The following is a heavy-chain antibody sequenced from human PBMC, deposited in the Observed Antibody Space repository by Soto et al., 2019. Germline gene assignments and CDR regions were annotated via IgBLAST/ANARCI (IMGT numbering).Heavy chain of an antibody. J-gene: IGHJ4*02. CDR2: IYYSGST. CDR3: ARESHDSSGYPSLAF. CDR1: GGSISSYY. Sequence: LSLTCTVSGGSISSYYWTWIRQPPRKGLEWIGYIYYSGSTNYNPSLKSRVTISVDTSKNQFSLKLSSVTAADTAVYYCARESHDSSGYPSLAFWAQGSLVTVSS. V-gene: IGHV4-59*01. D-gene: IGHD3-22*01.